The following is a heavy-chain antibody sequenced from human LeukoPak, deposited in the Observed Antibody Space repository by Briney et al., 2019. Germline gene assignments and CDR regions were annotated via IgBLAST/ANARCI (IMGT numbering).Heavy chain of an antibody. Sequence: GASVKVSCKASGGTFSSYAISWVRQAPGQGLEWMGGIIPIFGTANYAQKFQGRVTITTDESTSTAYMELSSLRSEDTAVYYCARDSRQYSYASDWGQGTLVTVSS. CDR3: ARDSRQYSYASD. CDR1: GGTFSSYA. CDR2: IIPIFGTA. D-gene: IGHD5-18*01. V-gene: IGHV1-69*05. J-gene: IGHJ4*02.